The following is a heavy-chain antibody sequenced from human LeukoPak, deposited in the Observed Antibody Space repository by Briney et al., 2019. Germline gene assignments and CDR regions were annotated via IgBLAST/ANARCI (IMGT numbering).Heavy chain of an antibody. Sequence: ASVKVSCKASGYTFTGYYMHWVRQAPGQGLEWMGWINPNSGGTNYAQKFQGRVTMTRDTSISTAYMELSRLRSDDTAVYYCARDTVVVPVGWWAYYYYYYGMDVWGQGTTVTVSS. CDR3: ARDTVVVPVGWWAYYYYYYGMDV. CDR2: INPNSGGT. CDR1: GYTFTGYY. D-gene: IGHD2-2*01. J-gene: IGHJ6*02. V-gene: IGHV1-2*02.